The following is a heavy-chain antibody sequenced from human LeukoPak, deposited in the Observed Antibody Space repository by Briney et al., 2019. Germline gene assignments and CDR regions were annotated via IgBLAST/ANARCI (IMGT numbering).Heavy chain of an antibody. CDR1: GYTFTSYG. D-gene: IGHD3-10*01. J-gene: IGHJ6*02. Sequence: ASVKVSCKASGYTFTSYGISWVRQAPGQGLEWMGWISAYNGNTNYAQKLQGRVTMTTDTSTSTAYMELSSLRSEDTAVYYCARSTDTMVRGVYYYYYGMDVWGQGTTVTVSS. V-gene: IGHV1-18*01. CDR2: ISAYNGNT. CDR3: ARSTDTMVRGVYYYYYGMDV.